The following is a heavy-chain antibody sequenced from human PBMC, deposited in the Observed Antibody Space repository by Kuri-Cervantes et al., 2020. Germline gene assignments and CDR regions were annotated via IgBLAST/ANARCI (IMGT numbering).Heavy chain of an antibody. CDR3: ARRQASGWFFGAFDI. CDR2: IRYDGNIK. Sequence: LSLTCAASGFTFSSYGMHWVRQAPGKGLEWVAFIRYDGNIKFYADSVKGRFTISRDNSKNTLYLQMNSLRAEDTAVYYCARRQASGWFFGAFDIWGQGTMVTVSS. J-gene: IGHJ3*02. CDR1: GFTFSSYG. D-gene: IGHD6-13*01. V-gene: IGHV3-33*01.